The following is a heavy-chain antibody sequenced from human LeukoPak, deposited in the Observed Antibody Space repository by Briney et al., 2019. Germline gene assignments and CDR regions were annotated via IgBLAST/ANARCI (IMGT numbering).Heavy chain of an antibody. D-gene: IGHD6-13*01. CDR2: FYASGTT. J-gene: IGHJ4*02. CDR3: AKDSSTWGNLAGHFDS. CDR1: GGSIVSHY. V-gene: IGHV4-4*07. Sequence: PSETLSLICTVSGGSIVSHYWNWIRQPAGRGLEWIGRFYASGTTNTSPSLKSRVTMSVDTSKNQFSLKLSSVTAADTAVYYCAKDSSTWGNLAGHFDSWGQGTLVTVPS.